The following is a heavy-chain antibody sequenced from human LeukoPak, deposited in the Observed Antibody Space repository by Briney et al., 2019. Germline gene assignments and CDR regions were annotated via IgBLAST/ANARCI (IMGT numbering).Heavy chain of an antibody. CDR3: ASFYGSGSHNPYYYYMDV. CDR1: GGSISNSFYY. V-gene: IGHV4-39*01. Sequence: PSETLSLTCTVSGGSISNSFYYWGWVRQPPGKGLEWVGHIYYSGTTYYNPSLKSRVTIYVDMSKSQFSLKLTSVTATDTAVYYCASFYGSGSHNPYYYYMDVWGKGTTVTVSS. D-gene: IGHD3-10*01. J-gene: IGHJ6*03. CDR2: IYYSGTT.